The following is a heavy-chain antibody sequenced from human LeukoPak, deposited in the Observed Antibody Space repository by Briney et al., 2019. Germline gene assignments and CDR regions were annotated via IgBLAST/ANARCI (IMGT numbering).Heavy chain of an antibody. V-gene: IGHV1-3*01. CDR2: INAGNGNT. CDR1: GYTFTSYA. J-gene: IGHJ5*02. CDR3: LAESLWFGERYNWLDP. Sequence: ASVKVSCKASGYTFTSYAMHWVRQAPGQRLEWMGWINAGNGNTKYSQKFQGRVTITRDTSASTAYMELSSLRSEDTAVYSCLAESLWFGERYNWLDPWGQGTLVTVSS. D-gene: IGHD3-10*01.